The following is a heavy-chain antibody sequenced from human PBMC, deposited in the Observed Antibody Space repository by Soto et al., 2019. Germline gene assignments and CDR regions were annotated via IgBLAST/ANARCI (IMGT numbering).Heavy chain of an antibody. CDR2: MSGSSSTT. V-gene: IGHV3-23*01. CDR1: GLTFSNYA. J-gene: IGHJ4*02. D-gene: IGHD1-7*01. Sequence: PGGSLRLSCATSGLTFSNYAMSWVRQAPGGGLEWVSSMSGSSSTTYYADSVRGRFTISRDRSKNTLYLQMSSLRAEDTALYYCAKNQERELPRVIDFWGQGTLVTVSP. CDR3: AKNQERELPRVIDF.